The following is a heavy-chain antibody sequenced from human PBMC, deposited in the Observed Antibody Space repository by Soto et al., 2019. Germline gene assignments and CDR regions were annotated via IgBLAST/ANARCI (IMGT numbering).Heavy chain of an antibody. CDR3: ARGGSYWPFDY. D-gene: IGHD3-10*01. J-gene: IGHJ4*02. Sequence: EVQLVESGGGLVQPGGSLRLSCAASGFTVSSNYMSWVRQAPGKGLEWVSVIYSGGSTYYADSVTGRFTISRHNSKNTLYLQMNSLRAEDTAVYYCARGGSYWPFDYWGQGTLVTVSS. V-gene: IGHV3-53*04. CDR1: GFTVSSNY. CDR2: IYSGGST.